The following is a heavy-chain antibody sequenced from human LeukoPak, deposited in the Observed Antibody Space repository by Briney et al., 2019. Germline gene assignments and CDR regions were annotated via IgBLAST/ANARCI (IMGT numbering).Heavy chain of an antibody. CDR1: GYTFTSYY. CDR2: INPNSGGT. D-gene: IGHD2-8*01. V-gene: IGHV1-2*02. J-gene: IGHJ5*02. Sequence: ASVKVSCKASGYTFTSYYMHWVRQAPGQGLEWMGWINPNSGGTNYAQKFQGRVTVTRGTSTSTHYMELSRLRSDDTAVYYCAREAERYCTNGVCYPKNWFDPWGQGTLVTVSS. CDR3: AREAERYCTNGVCYPKNWFDP.